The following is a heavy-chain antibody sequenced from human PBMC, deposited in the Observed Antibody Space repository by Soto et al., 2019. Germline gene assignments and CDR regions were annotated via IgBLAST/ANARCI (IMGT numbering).Heavy chain of an antibody. CDR1: GYTFTSYG. V-gene: IGHV1-18*01. CDR3: ARKEPRGASDY. D-gene: IGHD1-1*01. J-gene: IGHJ4*02. Sequence: ASVKVSCKASGYTFTSYGISWVRQAPGQGLEWMGWISAYNGNTNYAQKLQWRVTMTTNQPTNTAYMELRIGISDDTAVYYSARKEPRGASDYGGQEPLVTVSS. CDR2: ISAYNGNT.